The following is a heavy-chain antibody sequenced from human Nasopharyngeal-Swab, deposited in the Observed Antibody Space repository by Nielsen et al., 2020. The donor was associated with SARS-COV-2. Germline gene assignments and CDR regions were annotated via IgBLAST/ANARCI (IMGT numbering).Heavy chain of an antibody. J-gene: IGHJ3*02. Sequence: RGSLRLSCAASGFTVSSNYMSWVRQAPGKGLEWVSVIYSGGSTYYADSVKGRFTISRDNSKNTLYLQMNSLRAEDTAVYYCARWEPHDAFDIWGQGTMVTVSS. CDR3: ARWEPHDAFDI. D-gene: IGHD1-26*01. CDR2: IYSGGST. CDR1: GFTVSSNY. V-gene: IGHV3-53*01.